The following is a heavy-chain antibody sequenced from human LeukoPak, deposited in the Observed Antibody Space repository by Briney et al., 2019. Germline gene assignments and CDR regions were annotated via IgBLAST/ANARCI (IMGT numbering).Heavy chain of an antibody. CDR1: GFTFSSYA. CDR2: ISGSGGAA. Sequence: GGSLRLSCAASGFTFSSYAMGWVRRAPGKGLEWVSLISGSGGAAFFADSVKGRFTISRDNSKNTVYLQMGGLRAEDTAVYYCAPDLRGSAWSLDDWGQGTLVTVSS. V-gene: IGHV3-23*01. J-gene: IGHJ4*02. CDR3: APDLRGSAWSLDD. D-gene: IGHD6-13*01.